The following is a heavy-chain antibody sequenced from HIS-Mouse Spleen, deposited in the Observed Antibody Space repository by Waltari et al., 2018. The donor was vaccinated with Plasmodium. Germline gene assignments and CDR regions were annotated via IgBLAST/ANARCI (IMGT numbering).Heavy chain of an antibody. CDR1: GGSISSSSYY. J-gene: IGHJ4*02. V-gene: IGHV4-39*07. CDR2: SSYSGST. Sequence: QLQLQESGPGMVKPSETLSLTCTVPGGSISSSSYYWGWLRQPPGKGLEWSGRSSYSGSTYYNPSLKSRVTISVDTSKNQFSLKLSSVTAADTAVYYCARDRITGTSYFDYWGQGTLVTVSS. D-gene: IGHD1-7*01. CDR3: ARDRITGTSYFDY.